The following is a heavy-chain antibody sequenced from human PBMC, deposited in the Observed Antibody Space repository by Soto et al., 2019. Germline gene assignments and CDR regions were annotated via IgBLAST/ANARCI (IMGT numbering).Heavy chain of an antibody. CDR2: IIPIFGTA. D-gene: IGHD3-10*01. Sequence: ASVKVSCKASGGTFSSYAISWVRQAPGQGLEWMGGIIPIFGTANYAQKFQGRVTITADESTSTAYMELSSLRSEDTAVYYCARSFTMVRGVMFYYYGMDVWGQGTTVTVSS. CDR1: GGTFSSYA. CDR3: ARSFTMVRGVMFYYYGMDV. V-gene: IGHV1-69*13. J-gene: IGHJ6*02.